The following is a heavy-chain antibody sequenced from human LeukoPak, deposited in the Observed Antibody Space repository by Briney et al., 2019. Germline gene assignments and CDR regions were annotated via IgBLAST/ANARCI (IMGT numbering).Heavy chain of an antibody. CDR3: ARARVGTMVPAYYYGMDV. D-gene: IGHD3-10*01. CDR2: INPNSGGT. CDR1: GYTFTGYY. V-gene: IGHV1-2*04. Sequence: GASVKVSCKASGYTFTGYYMHWVRQAPGQGLEWMGWINPNSGGTNYAQKFQGWVTMTRDTSISTAYMELSSLRSEDTAVYYCARARVGTMVPAYYYGMDVWGQGTTVTVSS. J-gene: IGHJ6*02.